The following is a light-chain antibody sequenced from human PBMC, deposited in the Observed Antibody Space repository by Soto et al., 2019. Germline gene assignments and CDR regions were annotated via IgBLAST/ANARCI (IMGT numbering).Light chain of an antibody. V-gene: IGLV4-69*01. CDR3: QTWGTGTHVL. CDR1: SGHSNYA. Sequence: QPVLTQSPSASASLGASVKLTCTLSSGHSNYAIAWHQQQPEKGPRFLMKLNSDGSHSKGDGIPDRFSGSSSGAERYLTISSLQSEDEADYYCQTWGTGTHVLFGGGTKVTVL. J-gene: IGLJ2*01. CDR2: LNSDGSH.